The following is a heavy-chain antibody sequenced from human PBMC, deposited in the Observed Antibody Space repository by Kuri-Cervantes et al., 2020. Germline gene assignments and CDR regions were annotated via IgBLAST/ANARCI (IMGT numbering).Heavy chain of an antibody. CDR3: ACSYDILTGTDDP. D-gene: IGHD3-9*01. CDR2: IVVGSGNT. V-gene: IGHV1-58*01. Sequence: KISCKASGFTFTSSAVQWVRQARGQRLEWIGWIVVGSGNTNYAQKFQERVTITRDMSTSTAYMELSSLRSEDTAVYYCACSYDILTGTDDPWGQGTLVTVSS. CDR1: GFTFTSSA. J-gene: IGHJ5*02.